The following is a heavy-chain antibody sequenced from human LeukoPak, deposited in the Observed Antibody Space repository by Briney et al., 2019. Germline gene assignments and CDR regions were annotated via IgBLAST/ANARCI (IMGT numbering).Heavy chain of an antibody. CDR3: ARGRWFGELYYFDY. J-gene: IGHJ4*02. CDR2: IKQDGTEK. Sequence: GGSLRLSCAASGFTFSSYWLSWVRQAPGKGLEWVANIKQDGTEKYYVDSVKGRFTISSDNAKNSLYLQMNSLRAEDTAVYYCARGRWFGELYYFDYWGQGTLVTVSS. V-gene: IGHV3-7*01. D-gene: IGHD3-10*01. CDR1: GFTFSSYW.